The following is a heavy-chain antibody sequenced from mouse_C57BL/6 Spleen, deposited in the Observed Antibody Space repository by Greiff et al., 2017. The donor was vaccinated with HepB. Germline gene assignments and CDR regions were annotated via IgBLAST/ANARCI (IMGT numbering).Heavy chain of an antibody. CDR1: GFTFSDAW. V-gene: IGHV6-6*01. CDR2: IRNKANNHAT. Sequence: DVMLVESGGGLVQPGGSMKLSCAASGFTFSDAWMDWVRQSPEKGLEWVAEIRNKANNHATYYAESVKGRFTISRDDSKSSVYLQTNSLRAEDTGIYYCTRSGYYGSSPYYVMDYWGQGTSVTVSS. CDR3: TRSGYYGSSPYYVMDY. J-gene: IGHJ4*01. D-gene: IGHD1-1*01.